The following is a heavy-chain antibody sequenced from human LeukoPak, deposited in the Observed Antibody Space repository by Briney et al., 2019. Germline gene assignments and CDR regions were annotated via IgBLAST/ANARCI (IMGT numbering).Heavy chain of an antibody. CDR3: ARLKYGSPQY. V-gene: IGHV3-11*06. CDR1: GFTFSDYY. D-gene: IGHD1-26*01. Sequence: GGSLRLSCAASGFTFSDYYMSWIRQAPGKGLDWVSYISNSGSYTISADSVKGRFTISRDNAKISLYLQMNSLRGEDTAVYYCARLKYGSPQYWGQGTLVTVSS. CDR2: ISNSGSYT. J-gene: IGHJ1*01.